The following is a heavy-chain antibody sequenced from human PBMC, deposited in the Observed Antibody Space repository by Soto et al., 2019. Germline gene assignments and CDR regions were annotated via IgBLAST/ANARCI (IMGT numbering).Heavy chain of an antibody. CDR2: ISWNSGSI. CDR1: GFTFDDYA. J-gene: IGHJ4*02. D-gene: IGHD6-19*01. CDR3: ARYSSGTYYFDY. Sequence: EVPLVESGGGLVQPGRSLRLSCAASGFTFDDYAMHWVRQAPGKGLEWVSGISWNSGSIGYADSVKGRFTISRDNAKNSLYLQMNSLRAEDTALYYCARYSSGTYYFDYWGQGTLVTVSS. V-gene: IGHV3-9*01.